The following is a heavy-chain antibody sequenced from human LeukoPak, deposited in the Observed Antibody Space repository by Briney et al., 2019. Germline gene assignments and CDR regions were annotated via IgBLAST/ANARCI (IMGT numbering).Heavy chain of an antibody. J-gene: IGHJ4*02. CDR1: GFTFSSYG. CDR3: AKAVEYYDSSGYYDY. CDR2: IRYDGSNK. Sequence: GGSLRLSCAASGFTFSSYGMHWVGQAPGKGLEWVAFIRYDGSNKYYADSGKGRFTISRDNSKNTLYLQMNSLRAEDTAVYYCAKAVEYYDSSGYYDYWGQGTLVTVSS. V-gene: IGHV3-30*02. D-gene: IGHD3-22*01.